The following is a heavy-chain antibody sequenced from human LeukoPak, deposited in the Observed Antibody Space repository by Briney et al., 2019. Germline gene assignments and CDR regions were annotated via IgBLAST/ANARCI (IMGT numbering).Heavy chain of an antibody. CDR1: GFTVSSNY. Sequence: GGSLRLSCAASGFTVSSNYMSWVRQAPGKGLEWVAVISYDGSNKYYADSVKGRFTISRDNSKNTLYLQMNSLRAEDTAVYYCARTPLSGSYFDYWGQGTLVTVSS. CDR3: ARTPLSGSYFDY. J-gene: IGHJ4*02. CDR2: ISYDGSNK. D-gene: IGHD3-22*01. V-gene: IGHV3-30-3*01.